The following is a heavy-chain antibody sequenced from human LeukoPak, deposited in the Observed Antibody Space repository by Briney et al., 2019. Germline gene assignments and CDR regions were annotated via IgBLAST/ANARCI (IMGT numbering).Heavy chain of an antibody. V-gene: IGHV3-23*01. CDR2: ISDSGDST. D-gene: IGHD3-10*01. J-gene: IGHJ4*02. CDR3: ARVLVEGSGSYWYYFDS. Sequence: GGSLRLSCAASTFTFSVYGMSWVRQAPGKGLEWVSGISDSGDSTYYADSVKGRFTISRDNGKNSLYLQMNSLRVEDTAVYYCARVLVEGSGSYWYYFDSWGQGTLVTVSS. CDR1: TFTFSVYG.